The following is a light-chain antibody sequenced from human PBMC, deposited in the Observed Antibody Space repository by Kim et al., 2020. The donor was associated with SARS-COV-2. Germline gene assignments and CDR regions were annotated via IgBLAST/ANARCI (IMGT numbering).Light chain of an antibody. Sequence: PGQTASITCSGDKLGDKYACWYQQKQGQSPVLVIYQDSKRPSGIPERFSGSNSGNTATLTISGTQAMDEADYYCQAWDSRTDNYVFGTGTKVTVL. CDR3: QAWDSRTDNYV. CDR2: QDS. CDR1: KLGDKY. J-gene: IGLJ1*01. V-gene: IGLV3-1*01.